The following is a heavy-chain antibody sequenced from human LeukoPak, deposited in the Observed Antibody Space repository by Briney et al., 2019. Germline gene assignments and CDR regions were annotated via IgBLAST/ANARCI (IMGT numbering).Heavy chain of an antibody. Sequence: ASVTVSCTASGYTFTAYYIPWVRQAPGQGPEWMGWINPNSGGTNYAQKFPGRVTRSRDTSITTAYMTLSSLRYDDTAVYYAARVAGTTGYWGQGPLVTVSS. CDR2: INPNSGGT. V-gene: IGHV1-2*02. J-gene: IGHJ1*01. CDR1: GYTFTAYY. D-gene: IGHD1-7*01. CDR3: ARVAGTTGY.